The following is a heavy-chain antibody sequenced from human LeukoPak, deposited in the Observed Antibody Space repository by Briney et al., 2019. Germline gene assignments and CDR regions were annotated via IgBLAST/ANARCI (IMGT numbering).Heavy chain of an antibody. Sequence: PSETLSLTCAVYGGSFSGYYWSWIRQPPGKGLEWIGEINHSGSTNYNPSLKSRVTISVDTSKNQFSLKLSSVTAADTAVYYCARTRGYSGYVGYWGQGTLVTVSS. CDR2: INHSGST. V-gene: IGHV4-34*01. D-gene: IGHD5-12*01. CDR1: GGSFSGYY. CDR3: ARTRGYSGYVGY. J-gene: IGHJ4*02.